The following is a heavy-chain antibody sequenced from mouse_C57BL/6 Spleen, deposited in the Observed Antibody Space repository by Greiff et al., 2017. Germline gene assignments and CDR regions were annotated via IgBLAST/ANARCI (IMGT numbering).Heavy chain of an antibody. CDR2: IYPRSGTT. Sequence: VHLVESGAELARPGASVKLSCKASGYTFTSYGISWVKQRTGQGLEWIGEIYPRSGTTYYNAKFKGKATLTADKSSSTAYMELRSLTSEDSAVYFCARWSYGSREGNYWGQGTTRTVSS. V-gene: IGHV1-81*01. CDR3: ARWSYGSREGNY. J-gene: IGHJ2*01. CDR1: GYTFTSYG. D-gene: IGHD1-1*01.